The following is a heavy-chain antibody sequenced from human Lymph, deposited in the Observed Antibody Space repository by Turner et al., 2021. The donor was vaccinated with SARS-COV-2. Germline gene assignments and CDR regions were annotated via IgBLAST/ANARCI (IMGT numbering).Heavy chain of an antibody. CDR3: ARGPQYSDEDD. CDR2: SITILGIA. V-gene: IGHV1-69*10. Sequence: QVQLVQSGAAVKQPGSSVEVSCKASGGTFSSYGISWGRQAPGQGLEWMVWSITILGIANYAKKFKRSVKMTEDKSTSTTYIELGSLRSEDTAVYYWARGPQYSDEDDWGQGTLVTVSS. D-gene: IGHD5-18*01. CDR1: GGTFSSYG. J-gene: IGHJ4*02.